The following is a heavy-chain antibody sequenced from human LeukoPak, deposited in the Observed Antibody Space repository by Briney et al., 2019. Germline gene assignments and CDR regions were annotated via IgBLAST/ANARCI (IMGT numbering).Heavy chain of an antibody. Sequence: ASVKVSCKASGYTFTSYDINWVRQATGQGLEWMGWMSPISGNTGYAQKFQGRLTMTSNTAINTAYIELSGLRSEDTPVYYCARESGDILVVPYYWGQGTLVTVSS. CDR2: MSPISGNT. CDR3: ARESGDILVVPYY. V-gene: IGHV1-8*01. J-gene: IGHJ4*02. D-gene: IGHD2-2*01. CDR1: GYTFTSYD.